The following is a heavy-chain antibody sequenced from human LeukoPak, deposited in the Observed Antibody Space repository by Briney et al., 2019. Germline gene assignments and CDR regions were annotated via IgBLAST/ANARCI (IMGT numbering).Heavy chain of an antibody. J-gene: IGHJ6*03. CDR3: ARGGTDYGDYSFYYYYYMDV. Sequence: GEPLKISCKGSGYSFTSYWIGWVRQLPGKGLDWMGIIYPVDSDTRYSPSFQGQVTISADKSISTAYLQWSSLKASDTAMYYCARGGTDYGDYSFYYYYYMDVWGKGTTVTVSS. CDR1: GYSFTSYW. D-gene: IGHD4-17*01. V-gene: IGHV5-51*01. CDR2: IYPVDSDT.